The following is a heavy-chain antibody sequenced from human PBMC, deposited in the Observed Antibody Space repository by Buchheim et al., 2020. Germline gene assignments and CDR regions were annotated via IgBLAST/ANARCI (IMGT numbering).Heavy chain of an antibody. CDR1: GFTFSSYG. CDR2: IWYDGSNK. V-gene: IGHV3-33*01. CDR3: ARNSNGQTYYYYSGMDV. Sequence: QVQLVESGGGVVQPGRSLRLSCAASGFTFSSYGMHWVRQAPGKGLEWVAVIWYDGSNKYYADSVKGRFTISRDNSKNTLYLQMNSLRAEDTAVYYCARNSNGQTYYYYSGMDVWGQGTT. J-gene: IGHJ6*02. D-gene: IGHD2-8*01.